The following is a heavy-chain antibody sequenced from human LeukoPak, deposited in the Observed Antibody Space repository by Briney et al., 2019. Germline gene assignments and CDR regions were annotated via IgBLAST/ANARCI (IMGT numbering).Heavy chain of an antibody. Sequence: ASVKVSCKASGYTFTIYYIHWVRQAPGQGLEWMGSIYPNIGGTDCAQKFQGRVTMTRDTSISTAYMELNRLTYDDTAVYYCARGVGGGSLRRFDPWGQGTLVTVSS. CDR2: IYPNIGGT. D-gene: IGHD2-15*01. V-gene: IGHV1-2*02. CDR1: GYTFTIYY. J-gene: IGHJ5*02. CDR3: ARGVGGGSLRRFDP.